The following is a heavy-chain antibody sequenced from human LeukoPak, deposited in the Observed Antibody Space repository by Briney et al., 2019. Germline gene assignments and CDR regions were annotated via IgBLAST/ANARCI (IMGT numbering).Heavy chain of an antibody. CDR1: GFTFSSYA. Sequence: GGSLRLSCAASGFTFSSYAMHWVRQAPGKGLEWVAVISYDGSNKYYADSVKGRFTISRNNSKNTLYLQMNDLRGEDTAAYYCAKDKPLRERARRAIDSGIVYYYYGMDVWGQGTTVTVSS. J-gene: IGHJ6*02. V-gene: IGHV3-30-3*02. D-gene: IGHD3-10*01. CDR3: AKDKPLRERARRAIDSGIVYYYYGMDV. CDR2: ISYDGSNK.